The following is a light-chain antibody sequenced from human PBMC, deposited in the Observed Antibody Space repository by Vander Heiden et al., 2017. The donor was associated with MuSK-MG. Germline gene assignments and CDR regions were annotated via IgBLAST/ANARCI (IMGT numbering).Light chain of an antibody. J-gene: IGKJ1*01. Sequence: EIVLTQSPGTLSLSPGERATLSCRASQSVSSSYLAWYQQKPGQAPRLLIYGASSSATGIPDTFRGSASGTDFTLTIRRLEPEDFAVYYCQQYGSSPWTFGQGTKVEIK. CDR2: GAS. CDR3: QQYGSSPWT. CDR1: QSVSSSY. V-gene: IGKV3-20*01.